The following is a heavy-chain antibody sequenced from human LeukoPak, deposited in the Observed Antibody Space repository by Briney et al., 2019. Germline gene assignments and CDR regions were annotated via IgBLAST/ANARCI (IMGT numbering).Heavy chain of an antibody. CDR2: IKQDGSEK. Sequence: GGPLRLSCVASGITFSRHWMKWVRQAPGKGLEGVANIKQDGSEKFYVDSVKGRFTISRDNAKNSLYLQMTSLRPEDTALYYCAGGTGWLIDSWGQGTLVTVSS. D-gene: IGHD3-9*01. CDR1: GITFSRHW. V-gene: IGHV3-7*01. J-gene: IGHJ4*02. CDR3: AGGTGWLIDS.